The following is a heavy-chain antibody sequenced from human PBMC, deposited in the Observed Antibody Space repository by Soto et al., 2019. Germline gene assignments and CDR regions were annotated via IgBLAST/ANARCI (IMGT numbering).Heavy chain of an antibody. V-gene: IGHV1-3*04. D-gene: IGHD3-9*01. J-gene: IGHJ4*02. CDR1: GDTFTSHA. CDR3: ARLSGAVDY. Sequence: QVQLVQSGAEVKKPGASVKVSCKAYGDTFTSHAMHWVRQAPGQRLEWMGWINTGTGDTKYAQKLQGRVAITRDTSANTAYRELSGLTSEDTAVYYCARLSGAVDYWGQGTLVTVSS. CDR2: INTGTGDT.